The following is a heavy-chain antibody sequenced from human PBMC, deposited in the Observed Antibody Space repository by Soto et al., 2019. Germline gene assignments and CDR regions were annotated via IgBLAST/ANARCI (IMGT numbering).Heavy chain of an antibody. V-gene: IGHV3-30*03. CDR1: GFASSRFG. CDR2: ITFNGSKE. D-gene: IGHD3-16*01. CDR3: ATDPGAFAGAMRD. J-gene: IGHJ4*02. Sequence: VQMVESGGGVVQPGGSLRLSGAGSGFASSRFGMPWVRKAPGRGLKWVACITFNGSKEYYVDSVKGRFAISRNNSMNTLYLQMSSLGPEDTGVYYCATDPGAFAGAMRDWGRGTLVTVSS.